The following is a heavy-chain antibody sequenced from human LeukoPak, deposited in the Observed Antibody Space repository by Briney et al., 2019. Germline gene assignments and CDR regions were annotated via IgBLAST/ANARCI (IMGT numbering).Heavy chain of an antibody. V-gene: IGHV3-49*04. CDR1: GFTFGDYA. J-gene: IGHJ4*02. Sequence: GGSLRLSCTTSGFTFGDYAMSWVRQAPGKGLEWVSFIRRKAHGGTTEYAASVKGRFSSSRDDSKSIAYLQMNSLKTEDTAVYFCTRVTYYYDNSGYFHFDSWAREAWSPSPQ. CDR2: IRRKAHGGTT. CDR3: TRVTYYYDNSGYFHFDS. D-gene: IGHD3-22*01.